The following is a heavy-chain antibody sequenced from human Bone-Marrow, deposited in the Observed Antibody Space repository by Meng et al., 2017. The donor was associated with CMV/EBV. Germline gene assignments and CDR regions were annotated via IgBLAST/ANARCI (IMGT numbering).Heavy chain of an antibody. D-gene: IGHD3-10*01. CDR1: GFTFSSYA. J-gene: IGHJ6*02. Sequence: GESLKISCAASGFTFSSYAMHWVRQAPGKGLEWVAVISYDGSNKYYADSVKGRFTISRDNSKNTLYLQMNSLRAEDTAVYYCASQGSDYYYGMAVWGQGNTVTVAS. CDR2: ISYDGSNK. CDR3: ASQGSDYYYGMAV. V-gene: IGHV3-30*04.